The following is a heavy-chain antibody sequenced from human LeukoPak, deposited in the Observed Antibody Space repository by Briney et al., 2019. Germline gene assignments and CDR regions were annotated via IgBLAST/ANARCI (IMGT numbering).Heavy chain of an antibody. CDR3: ARDLILADNGGSSAHDY. V-gene: IGHV3-21*01. CDR2: ISDNKHYI. CDR1: GFSFSTYN. Sequence: PGGSLRLSCAASGFSFSTYNMNWVRQAPGKGLEWVSSISDNKHYIYYADSVKGRFTVSGDNAKNSLYLQMSGLRAEDTAVYYCARDLILADNGGSSAHDYWGQGTLVTVSS. D-gene: IGHD2-15*01. J-gene: IGHJ4*02.